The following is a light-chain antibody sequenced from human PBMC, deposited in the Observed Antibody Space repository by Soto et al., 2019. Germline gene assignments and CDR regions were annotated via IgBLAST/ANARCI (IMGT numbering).Light chain of an antibody. V-gene: IGLV3-9*01. Sequence: SYELTQPLSVSVALGQTARMICGGNNIGRKNVHWYQQKPGRAPVLVIYTNTNRPSGIPERFSGSNSGNTATLTISRVQVGDEADYYCQVWDSSTVVFGGTVIFGGGTKLTVL. CDR3: QVWDSSTVVFGGTVI. CDR1: NIGRKN. CDR2: TNT. J-gene: IGLJ2*01.